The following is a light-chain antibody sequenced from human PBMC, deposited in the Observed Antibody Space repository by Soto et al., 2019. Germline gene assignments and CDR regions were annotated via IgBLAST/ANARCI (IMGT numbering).Light chain of an antibody. CDR1: QSVTNYF. CDR2: GAS. V-gene: IGKV3-20*01. Sequence: EIVLTQSPGTLSLSPGERATLSCRASQSVTNYFLAWYQQKPGQAPRLLIYGASTRAAGVPDRFTGSGSGKDFTITITRLEPEDFAVYYCQQYGRSPLLYTFGQGTKLGVK. J-gene: IGKJ2*01. CDR3: QQYGRSPLLYT.